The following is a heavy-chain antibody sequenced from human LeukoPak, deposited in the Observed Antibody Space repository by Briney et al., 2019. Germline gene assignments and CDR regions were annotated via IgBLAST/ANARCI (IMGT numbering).Heavy chain of an antibody. CDR3: ARDRITIAGGMDV. D-gene: IGHD3-10*01. CDR1: GYTFTCYY. CDR2: INPNSGGT. J-gene: IGHJ6*04. V-gene: IGHV1-2*02. Sequence: GASVKVSCKASGYTFTCYYMHWVRQAPGQGLEWMGWINPNSGGTNYAQKFQGRVTMTRDTSISTAYMELNRLRSDDTAVYYCARDRITIAGGMDVWGKGTTVTISS.